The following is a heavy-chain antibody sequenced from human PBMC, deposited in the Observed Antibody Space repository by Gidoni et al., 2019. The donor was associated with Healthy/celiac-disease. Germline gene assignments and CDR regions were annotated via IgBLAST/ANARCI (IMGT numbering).Heavy chain of an antibody. J-gene: IGHJ6*02. CDR2: ISSSGSTI. CDR1: GFTFSDYY. CDR3: ARDQGRAGSGSYYPYGMDV. Sequence: QVQLVESGGGLVKPGGSLRLSGYAPGFTFSDYYMRWIRQAPGKGLVRVSYISSSGSTIYYADSVKGRFTISRDNAKNSLYLQMNSLRAEDTAVYYCARDQGRAGSGSYYPYGMDVWGQGTTVTVSS. D-gene: IGHD3-10*01. V-gene: IGHV3-11*01.